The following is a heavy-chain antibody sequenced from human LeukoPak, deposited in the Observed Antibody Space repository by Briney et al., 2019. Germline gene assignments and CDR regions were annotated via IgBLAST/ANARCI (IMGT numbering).Heavy chain of an antibody. Sequence: GSLRLSCAGSGFSFSSYDMLWVRQATGKGLEWVSAIGSGGDTYYAGSVKGRFTISRESAKNSFYLQMNSLSAGDTAVYFCARAVAGTDEIDSRGQGTLVTVSS. V-gene: IGHV3-13*01. J-gene: IGHJ4*02. CDR3: ARAVAGTDEIDS. CDR2: IGSGGDT. D-gene: IGHD6-19*01. CDR1: GFSFSSYD.